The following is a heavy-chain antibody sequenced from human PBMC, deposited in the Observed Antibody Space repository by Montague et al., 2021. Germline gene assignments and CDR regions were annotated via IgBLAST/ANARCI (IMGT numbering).Heavy chain of an antibody. J-gene: IGHJ4*02. Sequence: SETLSLTCGLSGGSLSGYYWAWIRQTPGKGLEWIGNINHSGSAKYNPSLKNRVSISVGTSSNQFFLDLTSVTAADAAMYFCARGLFGTVNGQYSGGWYYFDXWGQGTMVTVSS. CDR3: ARGLFGTVNGQYSGGWYYFDX. V-gene: IGHV4-34*01. D-gene: IGHD6-19*01. CDR1: GGSLSGYY. CDR2: INHSGSA.